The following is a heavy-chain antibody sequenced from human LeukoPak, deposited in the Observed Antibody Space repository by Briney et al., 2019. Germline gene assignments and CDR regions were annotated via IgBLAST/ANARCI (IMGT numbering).Heavy chain of an antibody. V-gene: IGHV3-9*03. CDR1: GFNFDDYA. J-gene: IGHJ5*02. Sequence: GGSLRLSWATSGFNFDDYAMHWVRQAPGKGLEWVSGINWKGDNIHYVDSVTGRFTLSRDSAKNALYLQMTRLRTDDMAFYYCVKGLASTRSDALESWGQGTLVTVSS. D-gene: IGHD3-3*01. CDR3: VKGLASTRSDALES. CDR2: INWKGDNI.